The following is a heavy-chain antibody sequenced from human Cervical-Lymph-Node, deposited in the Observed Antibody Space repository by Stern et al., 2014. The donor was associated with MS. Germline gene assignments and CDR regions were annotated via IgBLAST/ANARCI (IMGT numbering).Heavy chain of an antibody. D-gene: IGHD6-19*01. Sequence: QVTLKESGPTRVKPTQTLTLTCTFSGFSLRTNGVGVGWIRQPPGKALEWLAVIYWDDDKRYSPSLKTRLTITKDTSQNQVVLTMTNMDPADTATYYCAHRGRYDSDWGTPIFDNWGQGTLVTVSS. CDR3: AHRGRYDSDWGTPIFDN. V-gene: IGHV2-5*02. CDR2: IYWDDDK. CDR1: GFSLRTNGVG. J-gene: IGHJ4*02.